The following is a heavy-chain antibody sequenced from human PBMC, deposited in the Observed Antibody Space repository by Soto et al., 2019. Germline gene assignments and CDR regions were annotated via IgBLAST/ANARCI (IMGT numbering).Heavy chain of an antibody. CDR3: ARGRRSVVAATAIDY. CDR2: INPNSGGT. J-gene: IGHJ4*02. Sequence: ASVKVSCKASGYTFTGYYMHWVRQAPGQGLEWMGWINPNSGGTNYAQKFQGWVTMTRDTSISTAYMELSRLRSDDTAVYYCARGRRSVVAATAIDYWGQGTLVTVSS. V-gene: IGHV1-2*04. CDR1: GYTFTGYY. D-gene: IGHD2-15*01.